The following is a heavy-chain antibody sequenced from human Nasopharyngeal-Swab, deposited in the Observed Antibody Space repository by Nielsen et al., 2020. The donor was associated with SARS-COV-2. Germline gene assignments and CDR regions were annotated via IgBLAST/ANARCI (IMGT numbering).Heavy chain of an antibody. Sequence: WIRQPPGKGLEWVAVISYDGSNKYYADSVKGRFTISRDNSKNTLYLQMNSLRAEDTAVYYCAKSVWFDPWGQGTLVTSPQ. J-gene: IGHJ5*02. V-gene: IGHV3-30*18. CDR3: AKSVWFDP. CDR2: ISYDGSNK.